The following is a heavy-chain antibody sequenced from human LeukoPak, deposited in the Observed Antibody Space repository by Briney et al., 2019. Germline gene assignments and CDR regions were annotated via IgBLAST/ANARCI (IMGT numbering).Heavy chain of an antibody. CDR1: GYTFTGYY. V-gene: IGHV1-2*02. D-gene: IGHD3-10*01. CDR3: ARGVYYGSGSPWFDS. CDR2: INPNSGYT. Sequence: ASVKVSCRTSGYTFTGYYMHGVRQAPGQGLEGMGWINPNSGYTNYAQKFQGRVTMPRAMSVSAAYMELSSLRSDDTAVYYCARGVYYGSGSPWFDSWGQGTLVTVSS. J-gene: IGHJ5*01.